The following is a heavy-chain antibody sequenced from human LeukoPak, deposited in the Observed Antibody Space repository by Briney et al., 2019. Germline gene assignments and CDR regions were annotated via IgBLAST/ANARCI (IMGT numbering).Heavy chain of an antibody. CDR1: GFTFSTFA. V-gene: IGHV3-23*01. Sequence: PGGSLRLSCAASGFTFSTFAMIWVRQPPGKGLEWVSSIFPSGGEIHYADSVKGRFTISRDNSKNTLYLQMNSLRAGDTALYYCAKDWAIQRLYFDYWGQGTLVTVSS. J-gene: IGHJ4*02. D-gene: IGHD5-18*01. CDR2: IFPSGGEI. CDR3: AKDWAIQRLYFDY.